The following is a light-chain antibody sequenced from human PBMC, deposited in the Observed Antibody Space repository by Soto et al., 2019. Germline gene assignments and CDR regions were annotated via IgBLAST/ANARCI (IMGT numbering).Light chain of an antibody. CDR1: QSVSSN. CDR3: QQYGSLPKT. J-gene: IGKJ1*01. Sequence: VLTQSPGTLSVSPGDRATLSCRASQSVSSNLAWYQQKSGQAPRLPIYGEFSRANGIPVRLSGSASGTDFTLIISRLEPEDVAVYYCQQYGSLPKTFGQGTKVDIK. V-gene: IGKV3-20*01. CDR2: GEF.